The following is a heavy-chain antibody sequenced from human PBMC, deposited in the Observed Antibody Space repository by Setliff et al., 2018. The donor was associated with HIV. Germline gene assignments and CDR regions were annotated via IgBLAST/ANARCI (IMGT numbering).Heavy chain of an antibody. Sequence: PSETLSLTCTVSGDSFSNSDYYWAWIRQPPGKGLEWIATIYNSGSTYYNPSLTTRVTISVDTSKNQISLKVNSVTAADTAVYFCARERGGNYFDSWGQGTLVTVSS. J-gene: IGHJ4*02. CDR3: ARERGGNYFDS. CDR1: GDSFSNSDYY. V-gene: IGHV4-39*07. CDR2: IYNSGST.